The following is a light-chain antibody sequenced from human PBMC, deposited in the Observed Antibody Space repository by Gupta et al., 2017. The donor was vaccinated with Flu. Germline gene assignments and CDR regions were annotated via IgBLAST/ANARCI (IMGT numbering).Light chain of an antibody. CDR3: LQHDTTPPFT. Sequence: SYLSVSVGDRLTITCQASQDISNYLNWYQQKPGKAPKLLIYAASNFQKGVPSRFSGSGAGTDFTFTITSLQPEDIATYYCLQHDTTPPFTFGQGTKLDI. CDR1: QDISNY. CDR2: AAS. J-gene: IGKJ2*01. V-gene: IGKV1-33*01.